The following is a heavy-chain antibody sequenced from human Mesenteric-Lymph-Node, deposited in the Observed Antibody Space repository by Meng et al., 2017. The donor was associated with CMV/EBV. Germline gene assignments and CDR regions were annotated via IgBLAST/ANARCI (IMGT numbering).Heavy chain of an antibody. CDR3: ARDRWAAGPFDY. V-gene: IGHV6-1*01. D-gene: IGHD6-13*01. CDR2: TYYRSKWYN. Sequence: SGDSVSSNSAAWNWIRQSPSRGLEWRGRTYYRSKWYNDYAVSVKSRITINPDTSKNQFSLQLNSVTPEDTAVYYCARDRWAAGPFDYWGQGTLVTVSS. J-gene: IGHJ4*02. CDR1: GDSVSSNSAA.